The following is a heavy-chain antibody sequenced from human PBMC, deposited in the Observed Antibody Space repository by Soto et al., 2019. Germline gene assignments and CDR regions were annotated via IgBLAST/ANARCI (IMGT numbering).Heavy chain of an antibody. CDR2: ISGSGGST. CDR3: AKDGEGYYYGSGSTMGLFDY. J-gene: IGHJ4*02. CDR1: GFTFSSYA. V-gene: IGHV3-23*01. D-gene: IGHD3-10*01. Sequence: EVQLLESGGGLVQPGGSLRLSCAASGFTFSSYAMSWVRQAPGKGLEWVSAISGSGGSTYYADSVKGRFTISRDNSKNPLYLQMNRLRAEDTAVYYCAKDGEGYYYGSGSTMGLFDYWGQGTLVTVSS.